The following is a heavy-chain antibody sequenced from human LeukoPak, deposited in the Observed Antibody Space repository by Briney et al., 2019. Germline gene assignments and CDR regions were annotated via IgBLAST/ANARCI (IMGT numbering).Heavy chain of an antibody. V-gene: IGHV4-4*07. Sequence: SETLSLTCTVSGGSISSYYWSWIRQPAGKGLEWIGRIYTSGSTNYNPSLKSRVTMSVDTSKNQFSLKPSSVTAADTAVYYCAVYYYDSSGYSEYDYWGQGTLVTVSS. J-gene: IGHJ4*02. CDR3: AVYYYDSSGYSEYDY. D-gene: IGHD3-22*01. CDR2: IYTSGST. CDR1: GGSISSYY.